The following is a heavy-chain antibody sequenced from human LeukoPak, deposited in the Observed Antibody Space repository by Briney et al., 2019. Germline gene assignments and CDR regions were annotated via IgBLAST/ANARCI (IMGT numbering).Heavy chain of an antibody. CDR1: GYTFTGYY. CDR3: ARGPSIVLMVSTGGDY. V-gene: IGHV1-2*02. J-gene: IGHJ4*02. Sequence: GASVKVSCKASGYTFTGYYMHWVRQAPGQGLEWMGWINPNSVGTNYAEKFQGRVTMTRDTSISTAYMELSRLRSDDTAVYYCARGPSIVLMVSTGGDYWGQGTLVTVSS. CDR2: INPNSVGT. D-gene: IGHD2-8*01.